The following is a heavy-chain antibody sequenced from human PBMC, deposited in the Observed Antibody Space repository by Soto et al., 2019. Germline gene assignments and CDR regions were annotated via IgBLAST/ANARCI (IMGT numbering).Heavy chain of an antibody. Sequence: SQTMSVTCTVSGDSISAYSWSWIRQTPGKGLEWIGNIHYNGNTKYNPSLKSRVTISVDRSKNQFSLRLSSVTAADTAVYYCARFNDSSGYYYTFDYWGQGTLVTVSS. CDR1: GDSISAYS. J-gene: IGHJ4*02. V-gene: IGHV4-59*12. CDR3: ARFNDSSGYYYTFDY. D-gene: IGHD3-22*01. CDR2: IHYNGNT.